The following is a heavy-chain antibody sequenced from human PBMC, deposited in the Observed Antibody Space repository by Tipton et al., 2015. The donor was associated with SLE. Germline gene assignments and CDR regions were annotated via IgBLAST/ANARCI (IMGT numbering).Heavy chain of an antibody. CDR1: GASISTSSYY. CDR2: KYYSGGT. Sequence: TLSLTCTVSGASISTSSYYWGWIRQSPGKGLEWIGYKYYSGGTNSNPSLRSRVTISIDMSKNQFSLTLSSVTAADTAVYYCARELMVVRGLSRRDAFDIWGQGAMVTVSS. D-gene: IGHD3-10*01. V-gene: IGHV4-61*05. J-gene: IGHJ3*02. CDR3: ARELMVVRGLSRRDAFDI.